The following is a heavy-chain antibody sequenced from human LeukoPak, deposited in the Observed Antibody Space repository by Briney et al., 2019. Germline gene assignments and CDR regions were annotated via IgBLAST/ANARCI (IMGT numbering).Heavy chain of an antibody. Sequence: PGRSLRLSCTASGFTFDDYALSWVRQAPGKGLEWVGFIRSKAYGGTTGYAASVKGRFIISGDDSKSIAYLQMNSLQTEDTAVYYCTRGPPPRSNIAVPTKRDGQKYIDYWGQGTLVTVSS. CDR2: IRSKAYGGTT. V-gene: IGHV3-49*04. CDR1: GFTFDDYA. J-gene: IGHJ4*02. D-gene: IGHD6-19*01. CDR3: TRGPPPRSNIAVPTKRDGQKYIDY.